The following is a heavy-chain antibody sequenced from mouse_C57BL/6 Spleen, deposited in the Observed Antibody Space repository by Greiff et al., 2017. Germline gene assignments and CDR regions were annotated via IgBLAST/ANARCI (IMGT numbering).Heavy chain of an antibody. V-gene: IGHV1-15*01. D-gene: IGHD2-2*01. CDR2: IDPETGGT. CDR3: TRIYYVYAWFAY. Sequence: QVQLQQSGAELVRPGASVTLSCKASGYTFTDYEMHWVKQTPVHGLEWIGAIDPETGGTAYNQKFKGKAILTADKSSSTAYMELRSLTSEDSAVYYCTRIYYVYAWFAYWGQGTLVTVSA. CDR1: GYTFTDYE. J-gene: IGHJ3*01.